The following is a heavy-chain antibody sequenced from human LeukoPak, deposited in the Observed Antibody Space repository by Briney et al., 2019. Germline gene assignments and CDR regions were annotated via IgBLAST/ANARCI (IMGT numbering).Heavy chain of an antibody. CDR2: ISYDGSNK. D-gene: IGHD4-17*01. CDR3: AKDRVPYGEFDY. CDR1: GFTFSSYG. V-gene: IGHV3-30*18. Sequence: GRSLRLSCAASGFTFSSYGMHWVRQAPGMGLEWVAVISYDGSNKYYADSVKGRFTISRDNSKNTLYLQMNSLRAEDTAVYYCAKDRVPYGEFDYWGQGTLVTVSS. J-gene: IGHJ4*02.